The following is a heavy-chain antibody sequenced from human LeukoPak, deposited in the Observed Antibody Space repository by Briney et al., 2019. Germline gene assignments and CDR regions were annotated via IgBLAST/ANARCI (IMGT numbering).Heavy chain of an antibody. CDR1: GFTFSSYA. CDR2: ISCSGGST. Sequence: GGSLRLSCAASGFTFSSYAMSGVRQAPGKGLEGVSAISCSGGSTYYADSVKGRFTISRDNSKNPLYLQMNSLRAEDTAVYYCAKDRSLRDYWGQGTLVTVSS. CDR3: AKDRSLRDY. D-gene: IGHD5/OR15-5a*01. V-gene: IGHV3-23*01. J-gene: IGHJ4*02.